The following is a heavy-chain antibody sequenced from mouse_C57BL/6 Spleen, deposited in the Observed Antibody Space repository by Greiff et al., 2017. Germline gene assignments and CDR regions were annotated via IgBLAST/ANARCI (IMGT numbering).Heavy chain of an antibody. CDR2: INPSNGGT. CDR3: ARGGYDYDDAFAY. Sequence: QVQLQQPGPELVKPGASVKLSCKASGYTFTSYWMHWVKQRPGQGLEWIGNINPSNGGTNYNETFKSKATLTVDKSSSTAYMQLSSLTSEDSAVYYCARGGYDYDDAFAYWGQGTLVTVSA. V-gene: IGHV1-53*01. D-gene: IGHD2-4*01. J-gene: IGHJ3*01. CDR1: GYTFTSYW.